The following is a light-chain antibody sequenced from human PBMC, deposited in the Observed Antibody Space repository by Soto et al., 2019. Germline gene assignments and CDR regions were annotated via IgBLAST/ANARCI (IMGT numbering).Light chain of an antibody. CDR3: QQFGGSYS. J-gene: IGKJ2*03. Sequence: ETVLTQSPGTLTLSPGERATLSCTASQGVNTASLAWYQHNAGQAPRLLFYAASKSAPGTPDRFSGSGSGTDFTLTISRLEPEDFAVYCCQQFGGSYSFGQGTRLDNK. CDR1: QGVNTAS. CDR2: AAS. V-gene: IGKV3-20*01.